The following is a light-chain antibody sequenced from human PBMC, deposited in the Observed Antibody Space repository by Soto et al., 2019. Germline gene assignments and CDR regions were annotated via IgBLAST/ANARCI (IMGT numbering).Light chain of an antibody. CDR1: QAISSW. CDR2: TAS. CDR3: QQSDSFPYT. J-gene: IGKJ2*01. Sequence: DIQMTQSPSLVSASVGDRVTITCRASQAISSWLAWYQQEPGKAPKLLIYTASSLQTGVPSRFSGSGSGTDFTHTISSLQPQDFDTYYCQQSDSFPYTFGQGTKLEIK. V-gene: IGKV1-12*01.